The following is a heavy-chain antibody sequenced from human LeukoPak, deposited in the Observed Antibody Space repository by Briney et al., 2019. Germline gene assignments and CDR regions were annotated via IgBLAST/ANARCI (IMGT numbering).Heavy chain of an antibody. Sequence: GGSLRLSCAASGVIMNNYAMSWVRQAPGTGLEWVSTISTSGGNTYYEDSVKGRFTISRDNSKNTLYLQMNSLRAEDTAVYYCAKDWLAVAGTIYWGQGTLVTVSS. CDR1: GVIMNNYA. CDR2: ISTSGGNT. J-gene: IGHJ4*02. CDR3: AKDWLAVAGTIY. V-gene: IGHV3-23*01. D-gene: IGHD6-19*01.